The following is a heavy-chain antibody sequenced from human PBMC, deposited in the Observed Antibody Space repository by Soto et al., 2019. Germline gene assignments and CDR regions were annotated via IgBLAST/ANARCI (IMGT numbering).Heavy chain of an antibody. J-gene: IGHJ4*02. CDR2: IFSNDEK. D-gene: IGHD2-21*02. CDR1: GFSLSNARMG. V-gene: IGHV2-26*01. CDR3: ARIALAYCGGDCYSQDY. Sequence: QVTLKESGPVLVKPTETLTLTCTVSGFSLSNARMGVSWIRQPPGKALEWLAHIFSNDEKSYSTSLKSRRTISKDSYNSQVVLTMTNMDPVDTATYYCARIALAYCGGDCYSQDYWGQGTLVTVSS.